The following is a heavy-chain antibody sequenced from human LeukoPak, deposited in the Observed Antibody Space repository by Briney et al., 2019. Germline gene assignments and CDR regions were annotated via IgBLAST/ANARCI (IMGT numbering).Heavy chain of an antibody. Sequence: SETLSLTCTVSGGSISSGGYYWSWIRQHPGKGLEWIGYIYYRGSTYYNPSLKSRVTNSADTSKNQFSLKLSSVTAADTAVYYCARARSAAGNFDYWGQGTLVTVSS. V-gene: IGHV4-31*03. CDR1: GGSISSGGYY. J-gene: IGHJ4*02. CDR2: IYYRGST. D-gene: IGHD6-13*01. CDR3: ARARSAAGNFDY.